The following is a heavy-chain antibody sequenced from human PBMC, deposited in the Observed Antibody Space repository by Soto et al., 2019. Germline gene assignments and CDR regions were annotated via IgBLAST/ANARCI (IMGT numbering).Heavy chain of an antibody. J-gene: IGHJ4*01. CDR3: ERSGYRYVTNYFDY. CDR1: GGSINSYY. CDR2: TYDNGST. Sequence: SETLSLTCTVSGGSINSYYWSWIWKSPGKGLEWIGYTYDNGSTNYNPSLKSRVSISVATSKNQFSLKLSSVTAADTAVYYCERSGYRYVTNYFDYWGHGTLVTVSS. D-gene: IGHD5-18*01. V-gene: IGHV4-59*01.